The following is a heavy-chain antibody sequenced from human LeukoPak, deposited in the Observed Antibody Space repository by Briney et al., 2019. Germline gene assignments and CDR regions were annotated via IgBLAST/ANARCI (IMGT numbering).Heavy chain of an antibody. Sequence: SQTLSLTCTVSGGSISHVAYSWSWIRQPPGKGLEWIGYIYYSGSTNYNPSLKSRVTISVDTSKNQFSLKLSSVTAADTAVYYCARHGRRGVDYWGQGTLVTVSS. CDR2: IYYSGST. CDR1: GGSISHVAYS. CDR3: ARHGRRGVDY. J-gene: IGHJ4*02. V-gene: IGHV4-30-4*07. D-gene: IGHD1-1*01.